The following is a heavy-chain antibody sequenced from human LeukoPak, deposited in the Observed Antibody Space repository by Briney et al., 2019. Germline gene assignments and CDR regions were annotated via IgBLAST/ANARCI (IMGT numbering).Heavy chain of an antibody. J-gene: IGHJ4*02. V-gene: IGHV3-74*01. CDR1: GFTLSGYW. D-gene: IGHD1-14*01. CDR3: VRGYNNAGSLWLFDC. CDR2: IRSDGSYT. Sequence: PGGSLRLSCAASGFTLSGYWMHWVRQAPGTGLEWVSRIRSDGSYTNYADSVEGRFTISRDNAKNMLYLQMNSLRAEDTAVYYCVRGYNNAGSLWLFDCWGQGTLVTVSS.